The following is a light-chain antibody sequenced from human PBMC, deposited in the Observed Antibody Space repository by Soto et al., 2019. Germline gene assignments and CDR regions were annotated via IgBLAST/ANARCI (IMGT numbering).Light chain of an antibody. Sequence: EIVLTQSPGTLSLSPGERATLSCRASQSVSSSYLAWYQQKPGQAPRLLIYGASSRTTGITDRFSSSMSGTVFTLTISGPEPKDLALYECQQYGSSQAYTFGQGTKLEIK. J-gene: IGKJ2*01. V-gene: IGKV3-20*01. CDR1: QSVSSSY. CDR3: QQYGSSQAYT. CDR2: GAS.